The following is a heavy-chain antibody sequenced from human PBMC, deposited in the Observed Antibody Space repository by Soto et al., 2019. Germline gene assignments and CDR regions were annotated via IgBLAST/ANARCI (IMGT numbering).Heavy chain of an antibody. CDR1: GFTFSSYG. V-gene: IGHV3-30*18. D-gene: IGHD6-13*01. J-gene: IGHJ6*03. CDR2: ISYDGSNK. CDR3: AKEQQLAYYYYYYMDV. Sequence: GGSLRLSCAASGFTFSSYGMHWVRQAPGKGLEWVAVISYDGSNKYYADSVKGRFTISRDNSKNTLYLQMNSLRAEDTAVYYCAKEQQLAYYYYYYMDVWGKGTTVTVSS.